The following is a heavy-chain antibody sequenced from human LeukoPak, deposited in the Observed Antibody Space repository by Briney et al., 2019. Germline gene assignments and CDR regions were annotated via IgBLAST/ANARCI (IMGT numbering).Heavy chain of an antibody. D-gene: IGHD2-2*01. CDR3: ARGDCSSASCPPHYYYMDV. Sequence: PSETLSLTCTVSGGSISPYYWSWIRQPPGKGLEWIGNIYYIGSTNYNPSLKSRATISVDMSKNQVSLKLSSVTAADTAVYYCARGDCSSASCPPHYYYMDVWGKGTTVTVSS. CDR2: IYYIGST. V-gene: IGHV4-59*01. J-gene: IGHJ6*03. CDR1: GGSISPYY.